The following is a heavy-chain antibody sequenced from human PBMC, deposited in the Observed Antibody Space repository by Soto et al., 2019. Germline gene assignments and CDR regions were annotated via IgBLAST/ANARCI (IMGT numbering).Heavy chain of an antibody. D-gene: IGHD4-17*01. V-gene: IGHV3-30-3*01. Sequence: QVQLVESGGGVVQPGRSLRLSCAASGFTFSSYAMHWVRQAPGKGLEWVAVISYDGSNKYYADSVKGRFTISRDNSKNTLYLQMNSLRAEDTAVYYCASLMTTVTNSIAPWGQGTLVTVSS. CDR3: ASLMTTVTNSIAP. CDR1: GFTFSSYA. J-gene: IGHJ5*02. CDR2: ISYDGSNK.